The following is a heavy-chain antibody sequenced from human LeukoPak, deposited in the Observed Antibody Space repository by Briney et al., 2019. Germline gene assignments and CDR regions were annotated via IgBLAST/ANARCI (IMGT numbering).Heavy chain of an antibody. Sequence: GASVKVFCKASGYTFTGYYMHWVRRAPGQGLEWMGWINPNTGGTSYAQIFQDRVTMTRDTSISTAYMELSGLRSDDTAVYYCARRLVDSNDGYDVWGQGTMVTVSS. J-gene: IGHJ3*01. CDR1: GYTFTGYY. CDR2: INPNTGGT. V-gene: IGHV1-2*02. D-gene: IGHD1-26*01. CDR3: ARRLVDSNDGYDV.